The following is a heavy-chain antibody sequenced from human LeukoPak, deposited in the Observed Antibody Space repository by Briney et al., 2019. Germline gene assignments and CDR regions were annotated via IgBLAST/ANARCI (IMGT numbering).Heavy chain of an antibody. CDR3: ARYGGNAFDV. CDR2: ISGDGSIT. D-gene: IGHD4/OR15-4a*01. CDR1: GFTISGYW. J-gene: IGHJ3*01. V-gene: IGHV3-74*01. Sequence: GGSLRLSCAASGFTISGYWMHWVRQAPGKGLVWVSRISGDGSITAYADSVKGRFTISGDNAKNTLYLQMNSLRAEDTALYYCARYGGNAFDVWGQGTMVTVSS.